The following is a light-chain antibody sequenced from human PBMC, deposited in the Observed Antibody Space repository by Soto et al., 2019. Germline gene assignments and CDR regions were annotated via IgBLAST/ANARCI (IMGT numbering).Light chain of an antibody. CDR3: SSYTSRDTLV. V-gene: IGLV2-14*03. J-gene: IGLJ3*02. CDR1: SSDVGGYDH. Sequence: QSALTQPASVSGSPGQSITISCTGTSSDVGGYDHVSWYQQHPGKAPKLMIYDVSNRPSGVSNRFSGSKSGNTASLAVSGLQAEDEADYYCSSYTSRDTLVFGGGTKLT. CDR2: DVS.